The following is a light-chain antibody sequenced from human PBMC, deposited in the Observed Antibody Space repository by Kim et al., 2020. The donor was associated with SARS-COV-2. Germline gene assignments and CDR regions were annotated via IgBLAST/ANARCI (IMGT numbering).Light chain of an antibody. CDR1: SGHSSYA. Sequence: QPVLTQSPSASASLGASVKLTCTLSSGHSSYAIAWHQQQPEKGPRYLMKLNSDGSHSKGDGIPDRFSGSSSGAERYLTISSLQSEDEADYYCQTWGTGIWVFGGGPQLTFL. CDR2: LNSDGSH. CDR3: QTWGTGIWV. J-gene: IGLJ3*02. V-gene: IGLV4-69*01.